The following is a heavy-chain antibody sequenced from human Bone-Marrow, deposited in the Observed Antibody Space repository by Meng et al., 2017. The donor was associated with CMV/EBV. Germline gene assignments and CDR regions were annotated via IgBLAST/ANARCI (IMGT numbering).Heavy chain of an antibody. CDR2: ISAFNGNT. J-gene: IGHJ4*02. V-gene: IGHV1-18*01. Sequence: ASVKVSCKASGVTFDSYGITWARQAPGQGLEWVGWISAFNGNTNYAQKFQGRVTMTTDTSTSTAYLELRSLRSDDTAVYYCARGGWEGYGGNPFGYWGQGTLVTVSS. CDR3: ARGGWEGYGGNPFGY. D-gene: IGHD4-23*01. CDR1: GVTFDSYG.